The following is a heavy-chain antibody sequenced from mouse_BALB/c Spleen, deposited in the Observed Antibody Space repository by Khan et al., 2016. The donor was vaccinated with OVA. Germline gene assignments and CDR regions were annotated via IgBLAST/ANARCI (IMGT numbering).Heavy chain of an antibody. Sequence: QVQLQQSGAELARPGASVKMSCKASGYTFTSYTMPWVKQRPGQGLEWIGYINPSSSYPNYNQKFKDKATLTADKSSSTAYMQLSSLTSEDSAVYYCTREGAYYRSDGWFAYWGQGTLVTVSA. J-gene: IGHJ3*01. CDR3: TREGAYYRSDGWFAY. V-gene: IGHV1-4*01. CDR1: GYTFTSYT. CDR2: INPSSSYP. D-gene: IGHD2-14*01.